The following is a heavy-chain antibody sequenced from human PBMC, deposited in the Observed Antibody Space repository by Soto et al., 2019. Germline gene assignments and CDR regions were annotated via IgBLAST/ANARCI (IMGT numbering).Heavy chain of an antibody. V-gene: IGHV3-23*01. CDR2: ISGGGGST. CDR1: GFTFSSYA. Sequence: HPGGSLRLSCAASGFTFSSYAMSWVRQAPGKGLEWVSAISGGGGSTYYADSVKGRFTISRDNSKNTLYLQMNTLRAEDTAVYYCAKDKPTGGVPARDHFDYWGQGTLVTVSS. D-gene: IGHD3-16*01. CDR3: AKDKPTGGVPARDHFDY. J-gene: IGHJ4*02.